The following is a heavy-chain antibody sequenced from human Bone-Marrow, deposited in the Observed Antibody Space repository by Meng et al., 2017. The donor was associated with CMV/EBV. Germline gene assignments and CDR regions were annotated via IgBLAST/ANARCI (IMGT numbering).Heavy chain of an antibody. CDR3: AKGEGFDI. CDR2: ISWNSGSI. J-gene: IGHJ3*02. V-gene: IGHV3-9*01. Sequence: LKISCAASGFTFDDHAMHWVRQAPGKGLEWVSGISWNSGSIGYADSVKGRFTISRDNAKNSLYLQMNSLRAEDTALYYCAKGEGFDIWGQGTMVTVSS. D-gene: IGHD1-26*01. CDR1: GFTFDDHA.